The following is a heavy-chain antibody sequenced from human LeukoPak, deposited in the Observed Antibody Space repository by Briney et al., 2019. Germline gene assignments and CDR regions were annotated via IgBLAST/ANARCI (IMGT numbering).Heavy chain of an antibody. CDR1: GGSFSGYY. J-gene: IGHJ4*02. CDR3: ARDRRGYGDYVSY. CDR2: INHSGST. D-gene: IGHD4-17*01. V-gene: IGHV4-34*01. Sequence: PSETLSLTCAVYGGSFSGYYWSWIRQPPGKGLEWIGEINHSGSTNYSPSLKSRVTISVDTSKNQFSLKLTSVTAADTAVYYCARDRRGYGDYVSYWGQGTLVTVSS.